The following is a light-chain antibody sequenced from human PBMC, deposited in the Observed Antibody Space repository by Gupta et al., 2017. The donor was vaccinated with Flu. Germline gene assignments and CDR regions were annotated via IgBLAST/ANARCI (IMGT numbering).Light chain of an antibody. V-gene: IGKV4-1*01. Sequence: IHCKSSQSVFYSTNNKNYLAWYQQKPGQPPKLLIYWASTRESGVPDRFSGSGSGTDFTLTISSLQAEDVAVYYCHQYLHPPLFGKGTKVEIK. CDR2: WAS. CDR1: QSVFYSTNNKNY. CDR3: HQYLHPPL. J-gene: IGKJ1*01.